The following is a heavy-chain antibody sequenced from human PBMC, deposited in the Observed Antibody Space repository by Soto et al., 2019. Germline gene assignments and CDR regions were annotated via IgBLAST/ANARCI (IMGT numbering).Heavy chain of an antibody. CDR2: ISYDGSNK. J-gene: IGHJ6*02. CDR3: AKDGTTVKEGGDYYYYYGMDD. D-gene: IGHD4-4*01. Sequence: QVQLVESGGGVVQPGRSLRLSCAASGFTFSSYGMHWVRQAPGKGLEWVAVISYDGSNKYYADSVKGRFTISRDNSKNTLYLQMNSLRAEDTAVYYCAKDGTTVKEGGDYYYYYGMDDWGQGTTFTVSS. V-gene: IGHV3-30*18. CDR1: GFTFSSYG.